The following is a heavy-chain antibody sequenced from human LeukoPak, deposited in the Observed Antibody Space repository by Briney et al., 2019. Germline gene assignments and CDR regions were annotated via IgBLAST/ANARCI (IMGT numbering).Heavy chain of an antibody. CDR2: IYTSGGT. CDR3: ARLTRLSTSPDRYYLDY. V-gene: IGHV4-4*09. Sequence: PSETLSLTCTVSGDSISSYYWSWIRQPPGKGLEWIGYIYTSGGTNYIPSLKGRVTISINTSKNQFSLKLSSVTAADSAVYYCARLTRLSTSPDRYYLDYWGQGTLVTVSS. J-gene: IGHJ4*02. CDR1: GDSISSYY. D-gene: IGHD6-6*01.